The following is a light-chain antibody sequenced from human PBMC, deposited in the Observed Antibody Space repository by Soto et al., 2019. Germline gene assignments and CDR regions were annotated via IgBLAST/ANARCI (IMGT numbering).Light chain of an antibody. V-gene: IGLV2-14*01. J-gene: IGLJ3*02. CDR1: SSSYNY. CDR3: SSYTSSSTWV. Sequence: QSALTQPASVSGSPGQSITISCTGASSSYNYVSWYQQHPGKAPKLMIYEVSNRPSGVSNRFSGSKSGNTASLTISGLQAEDEADYYCSSYTSSSTWVFGGGTKLTVL. CDR2: EVS.